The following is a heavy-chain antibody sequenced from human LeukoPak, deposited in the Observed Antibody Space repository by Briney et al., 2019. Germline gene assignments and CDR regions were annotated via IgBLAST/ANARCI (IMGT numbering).Heavy chain of an antibody. Sequence: SETLSLTCTVSGGSISSYYWSWIRQPAGKGLEWIGRIYTSGSTNYNPSLKSRVTMSVDTSKNQFSLKLSSVTAADTAVYYCARGREQQLATYYYYYMDVWGKGTTVTISS. V-gene: IGHV4-4*07. CDR1: GGSISSYY. CDR3: ARGREQQLATYYYYYMDV. J-gene: IGHJ6*03. CDR2: IYTSGST. D-gene: IGHD6-13*01.